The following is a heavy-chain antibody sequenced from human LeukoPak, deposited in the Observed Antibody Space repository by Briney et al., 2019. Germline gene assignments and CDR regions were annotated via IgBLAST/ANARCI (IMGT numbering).Heavy chain of an antibody. CDR3: AREGEIPSAGYYYGMDV. CDR1: GYTFTSYA. V-gene: IGHV1-69*04. CDR2: IIPILGIA. D-gene: IGHD3-10*01. Sequence: GASVKVSCKASGYTFTSYAISWVRQAPGQGLEWMGRIIPILGIANYAQKFQGRVTITADKSTSTAYMELSSLRSEDTAVYYCAREGEIPSAGYYYGMDVWGQGTTVTVSS. J-gene: IGHJ6*02.